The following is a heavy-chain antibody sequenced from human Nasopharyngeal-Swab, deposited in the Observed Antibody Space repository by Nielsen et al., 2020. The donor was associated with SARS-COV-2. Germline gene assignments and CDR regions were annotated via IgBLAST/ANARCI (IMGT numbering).Heavy chain of an antibody. D-gene: IGHD3-3*01. Sequence: ASVKVSCKASGYTLTVLPIHWVRQAPGKGLEWMGTVVPEDGEPIYAQNFQGRVTMTEDTSTYTAYLELSSLRSEDTAVYYCASEGSGVFGVVIYAFDIWGPGTLVTVSS. J-gene: IGHJ3*02. CDR1: GYTLTVLP. CDR3: ASEGSGVFGVVIYAFDI. V-gene: IGHV1-24*01. CDR2: VVPEDGEP.